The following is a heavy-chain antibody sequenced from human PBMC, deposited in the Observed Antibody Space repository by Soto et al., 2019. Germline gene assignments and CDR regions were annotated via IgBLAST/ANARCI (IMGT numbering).Heavy chain of an antibody. CDR1: GGSISSSSYY. J-gene: IGHJ5*02. D-gene: IGHD6-6*01. Sequence: PSETLSLTCMVSGGSISSSSYYWGWIRQPPGKGLEWIGSIYYSGSTYYNPSLRSRVTISGDTSKNQFSLKLSSVTAADTAVFYCARHRARNWFDPWGQGTLVTVSS. V-gene: IGHV4-39*01. CDR2: IYYSGST. CDR3: ARHRARNWFDP.